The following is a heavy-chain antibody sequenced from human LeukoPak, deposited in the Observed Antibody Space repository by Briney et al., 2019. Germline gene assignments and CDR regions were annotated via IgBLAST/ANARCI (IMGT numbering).Heavy chain of an antibody. D-gene: IGHD6-13*01. CDR2: ISAYNGNT. CDR3: ARYSSSWYPSNHADY. V-gene: IGHV1-18*01. J-gene: IGHJ4*02. Sequence: GASVKVSCKASGYTFTSYGISWVRQAPGQGLEWMGWISAYNGNTNYAQKLQGRVTMTTDTSTSTAYMELRSLRSDDTAVYYCARYSSSWYPSNHADYWGQGTLVTVSS. CDR1: GYTFTSYG.